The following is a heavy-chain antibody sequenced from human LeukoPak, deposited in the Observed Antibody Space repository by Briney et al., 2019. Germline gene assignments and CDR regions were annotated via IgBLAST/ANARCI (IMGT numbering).Heavy chain of an antibody. J-gene: IGHJ4*02. CDR2: INPNSGGT. CDR3: ATDLIFESYDYGGNSAVAQVLNY. CDR1: GYTFTGYY. D-gene: IGHD4-23*01. V-gene: IGHV1-2*02. Sequence: ASVKVSCKASGYTFTGYYMHWVRQAPGQGLEWMGWINPNSGGTNYAQKFQGRVTMTRDTSISTAYMELSRLRSEDTAVYYCATDLIFESYDYGGNSAVAQVLNYWGQGTLVTVSS.